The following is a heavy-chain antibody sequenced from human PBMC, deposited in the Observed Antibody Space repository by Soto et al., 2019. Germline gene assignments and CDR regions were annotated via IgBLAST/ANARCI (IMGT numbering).Heavy chain of an antibody. CDR3: ARGYSSGSRLDY. J-gene: IGHJ4*02. V-gene: IGHV3-7*03. CDR1: GFTFISYW. D-gene: IGHD6-19*01. Sequence: WGSLILSCAASGFTFISYWMSWVRQAPGKGLEWVASIKQDGSEKYYVDSVKGRFTISRDNAKNSLYLQMNSLRAEDTAVYYCARGYSSGSRLDYWGQGTLVTVSS. CDR2: IKQDGSEK.